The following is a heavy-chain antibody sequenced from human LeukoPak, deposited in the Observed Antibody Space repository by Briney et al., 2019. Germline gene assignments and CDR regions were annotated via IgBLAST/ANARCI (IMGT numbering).Heavy chain of an antibody. CDR3: ARDSTMIVVVITKEGAFDT. D-gene: IGHD3-22*01. Sequence: ASAKVSCKPSRYTSTSHGISCVRHAPGQGLEWMGYISAYNGNTNYAQKLQGRVTMTKDTSTSTAYMELRSLRSDDTAVYYCARDSTMIVVVITKEGAFDTWGQGTMVTVSS. CDR2: ISAYNGNT. J-gene: IGHJ3*02. CDR1: RYTSTSHG. V-gene: IGHV1-18*01.